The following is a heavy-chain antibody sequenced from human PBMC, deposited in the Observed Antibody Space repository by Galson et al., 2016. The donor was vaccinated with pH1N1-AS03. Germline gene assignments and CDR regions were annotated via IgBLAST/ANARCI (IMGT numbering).Heavy chain of an antibody. Sequence: ETLSLTCSVSGVSINSHLWTWIRQTPGKELEWIGNLDHTGNTEYSPSLKTRVSISVDTSKNQLSLRLKSVTAADTAVYDCARQGQWLVEHYYYGMDVWGHGTTVTVSS. V-gene: IGHV4-59*08. CDR3: ARQGQWLVEHYYYGMDV. J-gene: IGHJ6*02. D-gene: IGHD6-19*01. CDR2: LDHTGNT. CDR1: GVSINSHL.